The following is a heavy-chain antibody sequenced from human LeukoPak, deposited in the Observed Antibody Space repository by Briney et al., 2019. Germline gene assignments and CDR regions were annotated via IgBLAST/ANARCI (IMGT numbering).Heavy chain of an antibody. CDR3: ARGVGDDTEGYFDY. J-gene: IGHJ4*02. CDR1: GGSISSSSYY. D-gene: IGHD3-16*01. Sequence: PSETLSLTCTVSGGSISSSSYYWGWIRQPPGKGLEWIGSIYYSGSTYYNPSLKSRVTISVDTSKNQFSLKLSSVTAADTAVYYCARGVGDDTEGYFDYWGQGTLVTVSS. CDR2: IYYSGST. V-gene: IGHV4-39*01.